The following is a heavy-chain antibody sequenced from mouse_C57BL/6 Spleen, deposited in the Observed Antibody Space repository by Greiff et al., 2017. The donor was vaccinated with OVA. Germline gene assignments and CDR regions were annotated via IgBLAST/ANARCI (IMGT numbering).Heavy chain of an antibody. CDR3: ARLTTVVAKGDYYAMDY. D-gene: IGHD1-1*01. CDR1: GYTFTSYW. V-gene: IGHV1-72*01. Sequence: VQLQQPGAELVKPGASVQLSCKASGYTFTSYWMHWVKQRPGRGLEWIGRIDPNSGGTKYNEKFKSKATLTVDKPSSTAYMQLSSLTSEDSAVYYCARLTTVVAKGDYYAMDYWGQGTSVTVSS. CDR2: IDPNSGGT. J-gene: IGHJ4*01.